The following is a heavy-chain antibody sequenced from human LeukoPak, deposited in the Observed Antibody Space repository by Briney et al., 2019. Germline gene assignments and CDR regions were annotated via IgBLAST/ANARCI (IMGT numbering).Heavy chain of an antibody. CDR2: IYYSGST. J-gene: IGHJ4*02. CDR3: ARDRVIRLGELSLDY. CDR1: GGSVSSGSYY. D-gene: IGHD3-16*02. V-gene: IGHV4-61*01. Sequence: SETLSLTCTVSGGSVSSGSYYWSWIRQPPGKGLEWIGYIYYSGSTNYNPSLKSRVTISVDTSKNQFSLKLSSVTAADTAVYYCARDRVIRLGELSLDYWGQGTLVTVSS.